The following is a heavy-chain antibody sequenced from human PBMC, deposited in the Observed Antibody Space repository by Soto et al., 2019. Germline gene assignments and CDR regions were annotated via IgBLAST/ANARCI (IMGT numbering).Heavy chain of an antibody. CDR3: ASPLTTVTTPFDYYYMDV. V-gene: IGHV1-3*01. CDR1: GYTFTSYA. D-gene: IGHD4-4*01. Sequence: ASVQVSCKASGYTFTSYAMHWVRQAPGQRLEWMGWINAGNGNTKYSQKFQGRVTITRDTSASTAYMELSSLRSEDTAVYYCASPLTTVTTPFDYYYMDVWGKGTTVTVSS. CDR2: INAGNGNT. J-gene: IGHJ6*03.